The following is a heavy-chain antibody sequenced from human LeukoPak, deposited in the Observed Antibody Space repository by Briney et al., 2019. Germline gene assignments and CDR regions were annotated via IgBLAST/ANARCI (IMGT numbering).Heavy chain of an antibody. J-gene: IGHJ4*02. CDR3: ARDRRYGSGVPYYFDY. D-gene: IGHD3-10*01. V-gene: IGHV1-69*06. Sequence: SVKVSCKASGGTFSSYAISWVRQAPGQGLEWMGGIIPIFGTANYAQKFQGRVTITADKSTSTAYMELSSLRSEDTAVYYCARDRRYGSGVPYYFDYWGQGTLVTVSS. CDR1: GGTFSSYA. CDR2: IIPIFGTA.